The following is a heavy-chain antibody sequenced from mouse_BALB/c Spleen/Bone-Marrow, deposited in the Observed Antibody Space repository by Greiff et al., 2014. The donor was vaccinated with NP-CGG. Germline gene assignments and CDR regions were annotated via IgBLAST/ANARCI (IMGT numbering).Heavy chain of an antibody. CDR1: GYTFTSYV. CDR3: ARPYYYGSSGDSWFAY. D-gene: IGHD1-1*01. J-gene: IGHJ3*01. Sequence: LVESGPELVKPGASVKMSCKASGYTFTSYVMHWVKQKPGQGLEWIGYINPYNDGTKYNEKFKGKATLTSDKSSSTAYMELSSLTSEGSAVYYCARPYYYGSSGDSWFAYWGQGTLVTVSA. CDR2: INPYNDGT. V-gene: IGHV1-14*01.